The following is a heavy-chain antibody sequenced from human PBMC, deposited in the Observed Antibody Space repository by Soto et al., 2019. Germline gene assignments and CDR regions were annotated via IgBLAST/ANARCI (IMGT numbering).Heavy chain of an antibody. Sequence: QVELVESGGGVLQPGGSLRLSCAASGFTFSNYGLHWVRQAPGKGLEWAAVISFDGSNKYYADSMKGRFTGSRDNSTHSVYMQMTKLRTEETDMYYCAMCLMEVDAAMHPGAYGCQGTVLTVSS. D-gene: IGHD5-18*01. CDR1: GFTFSNYG. J-gene: IGHJ4*02. V-gene: IGHV3-30*03. CDR2: ISFDGSNK. CDR3: AMCLMEVDAAMHPGAY.